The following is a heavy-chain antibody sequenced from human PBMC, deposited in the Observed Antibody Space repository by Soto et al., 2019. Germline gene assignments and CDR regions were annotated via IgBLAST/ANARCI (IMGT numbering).Heavy chain of an antibody. J-gene: IGHJ4*02. CDR3: AKDSNFDWLLPFDY. Sequence: GGSLRLSCAASGFTFSSYAMSWVRQAPGKGLEWVSAISGSGGSTYCADSVKGRFTISRDNSKNTLYLQMNSLRAEDTAVYYCAKDSNFDWLLPFDYWGQGTLVTVSS. CDR2: ISGSGGST. CDR1: GFTFSSYA. V-gene: IGHV3-23*01. D-gene: IGHD3-9*01.